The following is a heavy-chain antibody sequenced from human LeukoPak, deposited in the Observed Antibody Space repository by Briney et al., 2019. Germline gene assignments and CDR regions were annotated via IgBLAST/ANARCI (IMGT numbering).Heavy chain of an antibody. CDR1: GYTFTSYG. CDR2: ISAYNGNT. CDR3: ASQWQLEGFDY. D-gene: IGHD6-6*01. Sequence: ASVKVSCKASGYTFTSYGISWVRQAPGQGLEWMGWISAYNGNTNYAQKLQGRVTMTTDTSTSTACMELRSLRSDDTAVYYCASQWQLEGFDYWGQGTLVTVSS. J-gene: IGHJ4*02. V-gene: IGHV1-18*01.